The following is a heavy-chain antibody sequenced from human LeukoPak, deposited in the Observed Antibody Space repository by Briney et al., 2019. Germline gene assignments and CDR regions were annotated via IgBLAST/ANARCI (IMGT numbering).Heavy chain of an antibody. CDR3: ARADCSGGYCYFFDY. CDR1: GHSMSTYY. V-gene: IGHV4-4*07. CDR2: IYTTGST. Sequence: SETLSLTCTVSGHSMSTYYWNWIRQSAGKGLEWLGRIYTTGSTTYNPSLKNRVTLSVDTSKNHFSLRLSSVTAADTAVYYCARADCSGGYCYFFDYWGQGTLVTVSS. D-gene: IGHD2-15*01. J-gene: IGHJ4*02.